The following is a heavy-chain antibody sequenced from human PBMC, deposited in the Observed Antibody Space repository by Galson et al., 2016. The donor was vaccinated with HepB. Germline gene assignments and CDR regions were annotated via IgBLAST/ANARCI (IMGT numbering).Heavy chain of an antibody. CDR1: GFTFDDYA. V-gene: IGHV3-9*01. CDR2: ISWNSGTI. Sequence: SLRLSCAASGFTFDDYAMHWVRQAPGEGLEWVSGISWNSGTIFYADSVRGRFTISRDNAKNSLFLQMKSLRPEDTALYYCTKDVSGATGSTSWFDSWGQGILVTVSS. J-gene: IGHJ5*01. CDR3: TKDVSGATGSTSWFDS. D-gene: IGHD1-1*01.